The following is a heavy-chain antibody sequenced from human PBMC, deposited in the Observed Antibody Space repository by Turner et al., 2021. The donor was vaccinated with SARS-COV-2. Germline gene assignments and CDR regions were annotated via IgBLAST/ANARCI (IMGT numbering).Heavy chain of an antibody. CDR1: RCTFRSSW. J-gene: IGHJ4*02. CDR3: ATDCGGDGYQTVY. V-gene: IGHV3-74*01. Sequence: EVQLVESGGGLVQPGGSLRLACVASRCTFRSSWMHWVRQAPGKGLVWVAGSKGDGSSTTYADYGQGRFTISRDNAKNTLYLQMNSLRAEDTAVYYCATDCGGDGYQTVYWGQGTLVTVSS. D-gene: IGHD2-21*01. CDR2: SKGDGSST.